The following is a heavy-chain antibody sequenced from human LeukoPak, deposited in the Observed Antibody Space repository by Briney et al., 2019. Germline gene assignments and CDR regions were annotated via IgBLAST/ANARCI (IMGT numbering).Heavy chain of an antibody. V-gene: IGHV3-48*03. CDR3: AELGITMIGGV. J-gene: IGHJ6*04. D-gene: IGHD3-10*02. CDR1: GFTFSRYV. CDR2: ISSSGSTI. Sequence: GGSLRLSRSASGFTFSRYVMLWPRHAPGKGLEWGSYISSSGSTIYYADSVEGRFTISRDNAKNSLYRQMNSLRAEDTAVYYCAELGITMIGGVWGKGTTVTISS.